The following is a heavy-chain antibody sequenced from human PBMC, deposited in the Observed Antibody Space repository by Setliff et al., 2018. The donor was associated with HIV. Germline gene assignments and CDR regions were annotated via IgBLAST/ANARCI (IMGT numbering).Heavy chain of an antibody. CDR1: GGSISSGGYY. CDR3: VRERRRSPLSYGLDA. J-gene: IGHJ6*02. V-gene: IGHV4-31*03. Sequence: PSETLSLTCTVSGGSISSGGYYWNWIRQYPVKGLEWIGHIYYNGRTLFNPALGTRLNMPVDTSENQFSLHLNSVTAADTAVYYCVRERRRSPLSYGLDAWGQGTTVTVSS. CDR2: IYYNGRT.